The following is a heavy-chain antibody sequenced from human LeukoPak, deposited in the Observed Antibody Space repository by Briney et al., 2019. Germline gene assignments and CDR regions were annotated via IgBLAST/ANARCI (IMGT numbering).Heavy chain of an antibody. V-gene: IGHV4-39*07. Sequence: SETLSLTCTVSGGSISSSNYYWGWIRQPPGEGLEWIGSIYYTGSTYYNPSLKSRITISVDTSKNQFSLKLSSVTAADTAVYYCARLGDAPFDYWGQGTLVTVSS. D-gene: IGHD5-24*01. CDR1: GGSISSSNYY. J-gene: IGHJ4*02. CDR2: IYYTGST. CDR3: ARLGDAPFDY.